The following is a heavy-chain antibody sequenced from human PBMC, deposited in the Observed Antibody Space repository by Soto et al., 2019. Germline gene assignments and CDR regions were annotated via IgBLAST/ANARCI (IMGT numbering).Heavy chain of an antibody. CDR2: IDTGSGNA. J-gene: IGHJ5*02. CDR1: GYTFSSYA. V-gene: IGHV1-3*04. CDR3: ARRANWFDP. Sequence: QVQLVQSGAEVKKSGASVKVSCKASGYTFSSYAIHWVRQAPGQRLEWMGWIDTGSGNAKYSLKFQGRVTFTRDTSASTVYVERSRRTSEDTAVYYCARRANWFDPWGQGTLVTVSS.